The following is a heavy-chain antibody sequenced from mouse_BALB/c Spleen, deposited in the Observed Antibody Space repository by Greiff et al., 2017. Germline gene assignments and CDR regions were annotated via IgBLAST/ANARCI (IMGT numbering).Heavy chain of an antibody. Sequence: EVQRVESGPELVKPGASVKVSCKASGYAFTSYNMYWVKQSHGKSLEWIGYIDPYNGGSSYNQKFKGKATLTVDKSSSTAYMHLNSLTSEDSAVYYCARSLTTYFDYWGQGTTLTVSS. CDR3: ARSLTTYFDY. D-gene: IGHD1-1*01. J-gene: IGHJ2*01. V-gene: IGHV1S135*01. CDR1: GYAFTSYN. CDR2: IDPYNGGS.